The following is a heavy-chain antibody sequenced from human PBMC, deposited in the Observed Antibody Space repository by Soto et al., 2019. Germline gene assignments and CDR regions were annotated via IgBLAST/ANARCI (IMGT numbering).Heavy chain of an antibody. CDR1: GGSISRYY. D-gene: IGHD1-1*01. CDR3: ARDVGYTGYKQGNPFDL. V-gene: IGHV4-4*07. J-gene: IGHJ3*01. Sequence: SENLSLTCSVSGGSISRYYWSWIRQTAGKRPEWIGRMYHTGTTDYNPSLKRRLSMSVDTSKNQFSLRLSSVTAADTALYYCARDVGYTGYKQGNPFDLWVQGTMVT. CDR2: MYHTGTT.